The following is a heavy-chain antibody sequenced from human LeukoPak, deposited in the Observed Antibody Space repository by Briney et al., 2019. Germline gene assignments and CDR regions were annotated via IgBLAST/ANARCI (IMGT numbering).Heavy chain of an antibody. D-gene: IGHD3-22*01. CDR1: GYTLTELS. CDR3: ATEGSFVYDSSGYKWG. V-gene: IGHV1-24*01. CDR2: FDPEDGET. Sequence: ASVKVSCKVSGYTLTELSMHWVRQAPGKGLEWMGGFDPEDGETIYAQKFQGRVTMTEDTSTDTAYMELSSLRSEDRAVYYCATEGSFVYDSSGYKWGWGQGTLVTDSS. J-gene: IGHJ4*02.